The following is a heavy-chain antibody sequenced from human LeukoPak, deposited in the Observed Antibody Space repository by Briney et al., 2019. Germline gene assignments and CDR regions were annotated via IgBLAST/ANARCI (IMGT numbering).Heavy chain of an antibody. D-gene: IGHD3-10*01. CDR3: ARGPHYYGSGSPLDY. J-gene: IGHJ4*02. CDR2: INHSGST. V-gene: IGHV4-34*01. Sequence: SETLSLTCAVYGGSFSGYYWSWIRQPPGKGLEWIGEINHSGSTNYNPSLKSRVTISVDTSKNQFSLKLSSVTAADTAVYYCARGPHYYGSGSPLDYWGQGTLVTVSS. CDR1: GGSFSGYY.